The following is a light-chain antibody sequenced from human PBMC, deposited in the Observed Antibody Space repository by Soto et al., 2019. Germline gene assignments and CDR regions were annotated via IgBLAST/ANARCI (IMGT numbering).Light chain of an antibody. CDR1: SSNIGSST. Sequence: QSVLTQPPSASGTPGQRVTISCSGSSSNIGSSTVTWYQQLPGAAPTVLIHSNNQRPSGVPDRFSGSKSGTSASLAISGLQSDDEADYYCATWDDSLKGYVFGTWTKLTVL. CDR3: ATWDDSLKGYV. V-gene: IGLV1-44*01. CDR2: SNN. J-gene: IGLJ1*01.